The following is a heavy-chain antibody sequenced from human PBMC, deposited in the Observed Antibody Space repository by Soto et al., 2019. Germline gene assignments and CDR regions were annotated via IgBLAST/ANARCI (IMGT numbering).Heavy chain of an antibody. CDR1: DSTFSSYS. D-gene: IGHD2-2*02. Sequence: EVQLVESGGGLVKPGESLRLSCVAADSTFSSYSMIWVCQAPGRGLEWASSISSRSSVIFYGDSLKGRFTIARDNARNSLYLQMQSLRVEDTAVYYCLRGGRGYTKDDTLDIWGQGTMVTVSP. CDR2: ISSRSSVI. CDR3: LRGGRGYTKDDTLDI. V-gene: IGHV3-21*02. J-gene: IGHJ3*02.